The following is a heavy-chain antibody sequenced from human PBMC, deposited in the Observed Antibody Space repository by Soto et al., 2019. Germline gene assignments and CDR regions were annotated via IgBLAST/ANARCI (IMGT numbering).Heavy chain of an antibody. Sequence: SQPLSLTCAISGDSVSSNSGAWNWIRQSASRGLEWLGRTYYRSKWYSDYAVSVKSRITINPDTSKNEFSLQLNSVTPEDTAVYYCTRWAKDGFDIWGQGTRV. CDR3: TRWAKDGFDI. CDR1: GDSVSSNSGA. J-gene: IGHJ3*02. CDR2: TYYRSKWYS. V-gene: IGHV6-1*01. D-gene: IGHD2-15*01.